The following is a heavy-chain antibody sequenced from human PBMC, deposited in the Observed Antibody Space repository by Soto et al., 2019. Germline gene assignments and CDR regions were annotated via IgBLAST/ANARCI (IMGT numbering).Heavy chain of an antibody. J-gene: IGHJ4*02. CDR1: GDTFTGYY. D-gene: IGHD3-22*01. CDR3: ARGLTMIVVVPAY. Sequence: ASVKVSCKASGDTFTGYYMHWVRRAPGQGLEWMGWINPNSGGTNYAQKFQGRVTMTRDTSISTAYMELSRLRSDDTAVYYCARGLTMIVVVPAYWGQGTLVTVSS. CDR2: INPNSGGT. V-gene: IGHV1-2*02.